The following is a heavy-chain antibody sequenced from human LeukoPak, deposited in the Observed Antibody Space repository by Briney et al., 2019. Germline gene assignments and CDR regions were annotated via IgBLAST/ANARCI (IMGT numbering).Heavy chain of an antibody. Sequence: SETLSLTCTVSGGSISSYYGSWIRQPPGKGLEWIGYIYYSGSSGSTNYNPSLKSRVTISVDTSKNQFSLKLSSVTAADTAVYYCARGGTMSTVPLWGQGTLVTVSS. J-gene: IGHJ4*02. D-gene: IGHD4-17*01. CDR1: GGSISSYY. CDR3: ARGGTMSTVPL. V-gene: IGHV4-59*08. CDR2: IYYSGSSGST.